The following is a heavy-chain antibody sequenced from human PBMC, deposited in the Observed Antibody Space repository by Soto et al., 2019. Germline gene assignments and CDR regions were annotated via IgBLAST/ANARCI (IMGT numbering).Heavy chain of an antibody. CDR3: ARREDIVVVPAAALYYYYGMDF. J-gene: IGHJ6*02. CDR2: ITPIFGTA. CDR1: GGTFSSYA. Sequence: SVKVSCKASGGTFSSYAISWVRQAPGQGLEWMGGITPIFGTANYAQKFQGRVTITADESTSTAYMELSSLRSEDTAVYYCARREDIVVVPAAALYYYYGMDFWGQGTTVTVSS. D-gene: IGHD2-2*01. V-gene: IGHV1-69*13.